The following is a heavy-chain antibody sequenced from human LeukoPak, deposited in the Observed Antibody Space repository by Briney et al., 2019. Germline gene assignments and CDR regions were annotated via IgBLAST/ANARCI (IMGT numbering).Heavy chain of an antibody. CDR3: ARDGPEVVVSNWFDP. J-gene: IGHJ5*02. V-gene: IGHV3-21*01. CDR2: ISSSSSYI. D-gene: IGHD2-15*01. CDR1: GITFRSYE. Sequence: AGGSLRLSCAVSGITFRSYEMNWVRQAPGKGLEWVSSISSSSSYIYYADSVKGRFTISRDNAKNSLYLQMNSLRAEDTAVYYCARDGPEVVVSNWFDPWGQGTLVTVSS.